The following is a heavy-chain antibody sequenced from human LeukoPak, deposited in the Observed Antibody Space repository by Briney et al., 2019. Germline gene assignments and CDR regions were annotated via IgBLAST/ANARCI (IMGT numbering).Heavy chain of an antibody. J-gene: IGHJ4*02. Sequence: KPSETLSLTCADSGYSISSGYYWGWIRQPPGKGLEWIGSIYHSGSTYYNPSLKSRVTISVDTSKNQFSLKLSSVTAADTAVYYCARQIGYCSGGSCYSYFDYWGQGTLVTVSS. CDR3: ARQIGYCSGGSCYSYFDY. D-gene: IGHD2-15*01. V-gene: IGHV4-38-2*01. CDR2: IYHSGST. CDR1: GYSISSGYY.